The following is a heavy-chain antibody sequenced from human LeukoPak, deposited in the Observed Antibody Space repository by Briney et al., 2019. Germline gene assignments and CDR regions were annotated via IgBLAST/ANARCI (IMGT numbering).Heavy chain of an antibody. CDR3: ARGSTGVWFDP. J-gene: IGHJ5*02. Sequence: PSETLSLTCAVYGGSFSGYYWSWIRQPPGKGLEWIGEINHSGSTNYNPSLKSRVTISVDTSKNQLSLKLSSVSAAETAVYYCARGSTGVWFDPWGQGTLVTVSS. V-gene: IGHV4-34*01. CDR2: INHSGST. D-gene: IGHD4-11*01. CDR1: GGSFSGYY.